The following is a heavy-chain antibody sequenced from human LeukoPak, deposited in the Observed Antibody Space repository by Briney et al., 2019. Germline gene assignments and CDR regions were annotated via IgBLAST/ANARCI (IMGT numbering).Heavy chain of an antibody. Sequence: SETLSLTCTVPGGSISSYYWSWIRQPPGKGLEWIGYVYYSGSPNYDPSLKSRVTISVDTSKNQFSLRLTSVTAADTAVYYCARGGYSRGNFDYWGQGALVTVSS. CDR1: GGSISSYY. CDR2: VYYSGSP. J-gene: IGHJ4*02. CDR3: ARGGYSRGNFDY. D-gene: IGHD4-23*01. V-gene: IGHV4-59*01.